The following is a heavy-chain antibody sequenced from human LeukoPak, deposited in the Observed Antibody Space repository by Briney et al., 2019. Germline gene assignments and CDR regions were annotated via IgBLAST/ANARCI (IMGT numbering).Heavy chain of an antibody. CDR1: GFTFNNYA. D-gene: IGHD6-13*01. V-gene: IGHV3-23*01. CDR3: VKERIAAAGRLDY. J-gene: IGHJ4*02. CDR2: ISSGGGDI. Sequence: PGGSLRLSCAASGFTFNNYAMSWVRQAPGKGLEWVSTISSGGGDIYYGDSVKGRFTISRDNSENTLYLQMSSLRAEDTAVYYCVKERIAAAGRLDYWGQGTLVTVSP.